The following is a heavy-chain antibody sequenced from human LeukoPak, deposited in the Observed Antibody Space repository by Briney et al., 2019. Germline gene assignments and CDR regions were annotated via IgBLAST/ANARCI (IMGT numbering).Heavy chain of an antibody. CDR1: GGSISSGGYY. V-gene: IGHV4-30-2*01. CDR2: IYHSGST. Sequence: SQTLSLTCTVSGGSISSGGYYWSWIRQPPGKGLEWIGYIYHSGSTYYNPSLKSRVTISVDTSKNQFSLKLSSVTAADTAVYYCARVGPGVLYYFDYWGQGTLVTVSS. D-gene: IGHD5/OR15-5a*01. J-gene: IGHJ4*02. CDR3: ARVGPGVLYYFDY.